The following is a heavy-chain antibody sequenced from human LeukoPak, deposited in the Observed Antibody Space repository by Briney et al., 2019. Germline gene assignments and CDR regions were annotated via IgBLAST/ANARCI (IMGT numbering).Heavy chain of an antibody. Sequence: KASETLSLTYAVYGGSFSGYYWSWIRQPPGKGLEWIGEINHSGSTNYNPSLKSRVTISVDTSKNQFSLKLSCVTAADTAVYYCARGTARVYDYVWGSYRWRAFDIWGQGTMVTVSS. CDR3: ARGTARVYDYVWGSYRWRAFDI. D-gene: IGHD3-16*02. CDR2: INHSGST. V-gene: IGHV4-34*01. CDR1: GGSFSGYY. J-gene: IGHJ3*02.